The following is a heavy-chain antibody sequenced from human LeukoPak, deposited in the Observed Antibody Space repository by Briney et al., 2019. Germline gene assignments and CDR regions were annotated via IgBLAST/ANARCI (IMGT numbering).Heavy chain of an antibody. J-gene: IGHJ4*02. D-gene: IGHD6-13*01. CDR1: GDSISSGSYY. CDR3: ARGVVAAAGRTFDF. V-gene: IGHV4-61*02. CDR2: IYTTEKT. Sequence: SETLSLTCSVSGDSISSGSYYWSWIRQPAGKGLEWIGRIYTTEKTNYNPSLKSRVTISLDTSKNQFSLKLSSVTAADTAVYYYARGVVAAAGRTFDFWGQGTLVTVSS.